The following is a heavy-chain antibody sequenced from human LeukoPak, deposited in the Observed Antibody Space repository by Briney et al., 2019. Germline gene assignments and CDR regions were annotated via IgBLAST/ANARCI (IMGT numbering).Heavy chain of an antibody. CDR2: IYYSGST. CDR3: ARPHGFYSSSWYRFDP. CDR1: GGSISSSSYY. J-gene: IGHJ5*02. Sequence: SETLSLTCTVSGGSISSSSYYWGGIRQPPGKGLEWIGSIYYSGSTYYNPSLKSRVTISVDTSKNQFSLKLSSVTAADTAMYYCARPHGFYSSSWYRFDPWGQGTLVTVSS. D-gene: IGHD6-13*01. V-gene: IGHV4-39*01.